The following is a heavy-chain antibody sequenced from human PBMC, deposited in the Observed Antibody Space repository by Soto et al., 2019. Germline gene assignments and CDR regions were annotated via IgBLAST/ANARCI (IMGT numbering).Heavy chain of an antibody. V-gene: IGHV1-18*01. J-gene: IGHJ6*02. D-gene: IGHD6-19*01. CDR2: ISAYNGNT. CDR3: ARDTPASIAVAGPNLYYYYYGMDV. CDR1: GYTFTSYG. Sequence: ASVKVSCKASGYTFTSYGISCVLQSPLQWLEWMGCISAYNGNTNYAQKLQGRVTMTTDTSTSTAYMELRSLRSDDTAVYYCARDTPASIAVAGPNLYYYYYGMDVWGQGTTVTVSS.